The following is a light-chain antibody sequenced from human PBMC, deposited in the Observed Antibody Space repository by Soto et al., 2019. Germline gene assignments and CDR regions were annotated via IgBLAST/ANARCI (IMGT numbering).Light chain of an antibody. CDR1: QSVSSN. Sequence: EMVMTQSPATLSVSPGERATLSCRASQSVSSNLAWYQQKPGQAPRLLIYGASTRATGIPARFSGSGSGTEFTLTISSLQPEDFAVYYCQQYNNCPPWTFGQGTKVEIK. CDR2: GAS. J-gene: IGKJ1*01. CDR3: QQYNNCPPWT. V-gene: IGKV3-15*01.